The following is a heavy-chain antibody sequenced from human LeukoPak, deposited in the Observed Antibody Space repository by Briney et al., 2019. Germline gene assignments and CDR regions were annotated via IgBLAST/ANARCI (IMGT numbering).Heavy chain of an antibody. Sequence: GGSLRLSCAASGFTFSSYWVHWVRQAPGKGLVWVSRINSDGSSTSYADSVKGRFTISRDNAKNTLYLQMNSLRAEDTAVYYCARDYSNYGDFDYWGQGTLVTVSS. D-gene: IGHD4-11*01. V-gene: IGHV3-74*01. J-gene: IGHJ4*02. CDR3: ARDYSNYGDFDY. CDR1: GFTFSSYW. CDR2: INSDGSST.